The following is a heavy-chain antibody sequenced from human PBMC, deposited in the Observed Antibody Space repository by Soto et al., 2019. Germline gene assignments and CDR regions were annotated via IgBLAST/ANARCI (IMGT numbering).Heavy chain of an antibody. CDR2: TYFRSKWYK. J-gene: IGHJ4*02. CDR3: ARTLYGDNVDY. CDR1: GDSVSSSSVT. D-gene: IGHD4-17*01. V-gene: IGHV6-1*01. Sequence: PSETLSLTCVISGDSVSSSSVTWDWIRLSPSRGLEWLGRTYFRSKWYKDYGESVRSRITIDPDTSKNQLSLHLNSVTPEDTAVYYCARTLYGDNVDYWGQGTLVTVSS.